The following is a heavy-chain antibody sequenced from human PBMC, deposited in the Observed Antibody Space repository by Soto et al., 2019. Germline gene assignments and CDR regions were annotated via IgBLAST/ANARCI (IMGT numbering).Heavy chain of an antibody. Sequence: EVQLVETGGGLIQPGGSLRLSCAASGFTVSNNYMTWVRQAPGKGLEWVSIIYSGGSTYYADSVKGRFTISRDNSKNTLYLQMNSLRAEDMAVYYCARDRAAAGGMDVWGQGTTVTVSS. CDR1: GFTVSNNY. J-gene: IGHJ6*02. CDR2: IYSGGST. CDR3: ARDRAAAGGMDV. D-gene: IGHD6-13*01. V-gene: IGHV3-53*02.